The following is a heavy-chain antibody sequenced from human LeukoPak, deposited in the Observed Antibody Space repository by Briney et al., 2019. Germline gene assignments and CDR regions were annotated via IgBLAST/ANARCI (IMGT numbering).Heavy chain of an antibody. V-gene: IGHV1-69*05. CDR3: ARVEDYVWGSYRHTALGN. CDR2: IIPIFGTA. CDR1: GGTFSSYA. J-gene: IGHJ4*02. D-gene: IGHD3-16*02. Sequence: SVKVSCKASGGTFSSYAISWVRQAPGQGLEWMGGIIPIFGTANYAQKFQGRVTITTDESTSTAYMELSSLRSEDTAVYYCARVEDYVWGSYRHTALGNWGQGTLVTVSS.